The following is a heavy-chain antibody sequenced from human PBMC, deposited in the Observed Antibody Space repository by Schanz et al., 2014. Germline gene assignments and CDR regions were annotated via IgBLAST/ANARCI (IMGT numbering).Heavy chain of an antibody. CDR2: TYLGGNT. V-gene: IGHV3-66*01. CDR1: GFTFSDYA. Sequence: EMQLVESGGALVQPGGSLIISCSASGFTFSDYALHWVRQAPGKGLEPVSVTYLGGNTDYADSVKGRFTISRDDSKNTLHPQMNSLRSEDTAIYFCARDQASTHWGQGTPVTVSS. J-gene: IGHJ4*02. CDR3: ARDQASTH.